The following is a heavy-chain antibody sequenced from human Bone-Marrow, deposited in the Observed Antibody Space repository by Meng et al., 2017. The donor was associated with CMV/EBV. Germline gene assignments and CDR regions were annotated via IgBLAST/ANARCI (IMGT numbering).Heavy chain of an antibody. CDR2: INSDGSST. CDR3: ARGVGTKDY. Sequence: GESLKISCAASGFTFSSYWMHWVRQAPGKGLVWVSRINSDGSSTSYAASVKGRFTISRDNAKNTLYLQMNSLKAEDTAVYYCARGVGTKDYWGQGTLVTVSS. V-gene: IGHV3-74*01. D-gene: IGHD1-14*01. J-gene: IGHJ4*02. CDR1: GFTFSSYW.